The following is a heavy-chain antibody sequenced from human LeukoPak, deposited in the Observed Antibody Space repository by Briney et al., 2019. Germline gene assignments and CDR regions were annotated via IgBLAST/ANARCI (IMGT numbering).Heavy chain of an antibody. CDR2: IYTSGST. D-gene: IGHD2-2*01. J-gene: IGHJ4*02. CDR1: GGSISSYY. Sequence: PSETLSLTCTVSGGSISSYYWSWIRQPAGKGLEWIGRIYTSGSTNYNPSLKSRVTMSVDTSKNQFSLKLSSVTAADTAVYYCARGGLCSSTSCYYDYWGQGTLVTVSS. V-gene: IGHV4-4*07. CDR3: ARGGLCSSTSCYYDY.